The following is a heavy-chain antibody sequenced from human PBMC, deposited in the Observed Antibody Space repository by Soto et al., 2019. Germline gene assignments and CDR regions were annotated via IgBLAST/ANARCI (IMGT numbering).Heavy chain of an antibody. CDR1: GFNLSHPW. D-gene: IGHD3-9*01. Sequence: PWGSLRLSCVASGFNLSHPWMTWVRQAAGKGLEWVGRIKSKTDGGTADYAAPVKGRATISRDDSKNTVYLQMNSLKTEDTAVYYCTTGIYYDILTGYHNVAYWGQGALVTVSS. CDR2: IKSKTDGGTA. J-gene: IGHJ4*02. V-gene: IGHV3-15*01. CDR3: TTGIYYDILTGYHNVAY.